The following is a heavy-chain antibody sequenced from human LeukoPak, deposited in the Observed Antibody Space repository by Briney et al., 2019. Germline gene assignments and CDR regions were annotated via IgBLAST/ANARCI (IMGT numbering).Heavy chain of an antibody. J-gene: IGHJ6*03. Sequence: GGSLRLSCAASGFTFSSYSMNWVRQAPGKGLEWVSSISSSSSYIYYGDSVKGRFTISRDNAKNSVYLQMNSLRAEDTAVYYCARDQIKYCSGGSCLHMDVWGKGTTVTASS. CDR1: GFTFSSYS. D-gene: IGHD2-15*01. V-gene: IGHV3-21*01. CDR2: ISSSSSYI. CDR3: ARDQIKYCSGGSCLHMDV.